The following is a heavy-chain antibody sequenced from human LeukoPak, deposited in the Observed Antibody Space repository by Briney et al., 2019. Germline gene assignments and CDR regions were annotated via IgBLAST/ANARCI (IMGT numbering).Heavy chain of an antibody. Sequence: GGSLRLSCAASGFTFSSYSMNWVRQAPGKGLEWVSHITASGTAMFYADSVKGRFTISRDNAKNSLYLQMNSLRDEDTAVYYCAGGGSYRFDYWGQGTLVTVSS. D-gene: IGHD1-26*01. CDR3: AGGGSYRFDY. CDR1: GFTFSSYS. CDR2: ITASGTAM. V-gene: IGHV3-48*02. J-gene: IGHJ4*02.